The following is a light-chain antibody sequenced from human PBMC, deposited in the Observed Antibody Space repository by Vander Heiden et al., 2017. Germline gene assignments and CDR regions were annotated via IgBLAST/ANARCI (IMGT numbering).Light chain of an antibody. V-gene: IGKV3-15*01. J-gene: IGKJ1*01. CDR3: QQYNNWPRT. CDR1: QSVSSN. CDR2: CAS. Sequence: EIVMTQSPATLSVSPGDRATLSCRASQSVSSNLAGYQQKPGQAPRLLIYCASTRATGIPARFSGSGSGTEFTLTISSLQSEDFAVYYCQQYNNWPRTFGQGTKVEIK.